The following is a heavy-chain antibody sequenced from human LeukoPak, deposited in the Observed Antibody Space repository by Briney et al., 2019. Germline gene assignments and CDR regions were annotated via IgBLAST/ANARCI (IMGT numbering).Heavy chain of an antibody. CDR1: GYTFTGYY. J-gene: IGHJ3*02. V-gene: IGHV1-2*02. Sequence: ASVKVSCKASGYTFTGYYMHWVRQAPGQGLEWMGWINPNSGGTNYAQKFPGRVTMTRDTSISTAYMELSRLRSDDTAVYYCARFLGIGIATPTQFLDALDIWGQGTMVTVSS. D-gene: IGHD2-21*01. CDR2: INPNSGGT. CDR3: ARFLGIGIATPTQFLDALDI.